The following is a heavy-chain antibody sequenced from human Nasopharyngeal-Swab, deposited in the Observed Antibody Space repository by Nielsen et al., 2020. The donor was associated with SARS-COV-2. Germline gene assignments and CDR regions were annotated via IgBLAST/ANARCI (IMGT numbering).Heavy chain of an antibody. CDR3: VGHSSTGTYAFAN. J-gene: IGHJ4*02. Sequence: GESLKISCKASGYSFATYWITWVRQMSGKGLEWMGRIDPSDSYSMYRPSFQGHVTFSADKSTSTAFLEWSSLKASDTAMYYCVGHSSTGTYAFANWGQGTLVTVSS. CDR2: IDPSDSYS. D-gene: IGHD1-1*01. CDR1: GYSFATYW. V-gene: IGHV5-10-1*01.